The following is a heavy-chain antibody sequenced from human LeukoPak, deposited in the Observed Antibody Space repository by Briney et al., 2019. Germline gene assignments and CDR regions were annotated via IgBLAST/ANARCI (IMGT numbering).Heavy chain of an antibody. J-gene: IGHJ6*02. CDR2: ISGSGGST. D-gene: IGHD3-3*01. Sequence: GGSLRLSCAASGFTFSSYAMSWVRQAPGKGLEWVSAISGSGGSTYYADSVKGRFTISSDNSKNTLYLQMNSLRAEDTAVYYCAKPGITIFGVVNPGMDVWGQGTTVTVSS. V-gene: IGHV3-23*01. CDR1: GFTFSSYA. CDR3: AKPGITIFGVVNPGMDV.